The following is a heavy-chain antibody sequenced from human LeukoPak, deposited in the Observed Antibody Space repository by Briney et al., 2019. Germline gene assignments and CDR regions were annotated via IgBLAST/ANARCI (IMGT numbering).Heavy chain of an antibody. Sequence: GASVKVSCKTSGYTFTDYYIHWMRQAPGQGLEWMGWINSNSGGTSYAQKFQGRVTLTRDAPTRTAFMELNRLTSDDTAAYYCARTSIAARRADFDYWGQGTVVTVSS. D-gene: IGHD6-6*01. CDR3: ARTSIAARRADFDY. J-gene: IGHJ4*02. CDR1: GYTFTDYY. V-gene: IGHV1-2*02. CDR2: INSNSGGT.